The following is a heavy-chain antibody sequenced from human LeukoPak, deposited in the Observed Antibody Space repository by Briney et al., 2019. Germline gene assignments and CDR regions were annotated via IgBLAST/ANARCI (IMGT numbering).Heavy chain of an antibody. V-gene: IGHV3-53*01. CDR1: GFTVSAYY. J-gene: IGHJ4*02. CDR3: ARGPLVATYYYFDY. Sequence: PGESLRLSCAASGFTVSAYYMSWVRQAPGKGLEWVSVLFGGGTIYYADSVSGRLTISRDNSKNTLYLQLNSLRAEDTAVYYCARGPLVATYYYFDYWGQGTLVTVSS. CDR2: LFGGGTI. D-gene: IGHD2-15*01.